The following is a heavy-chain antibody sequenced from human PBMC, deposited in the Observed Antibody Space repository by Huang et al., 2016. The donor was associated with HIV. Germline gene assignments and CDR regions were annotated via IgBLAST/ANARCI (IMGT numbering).Heavy chain of an antibody. CDR3: ARGLTVWAKFDF. J-gene: IGHJ4*02. CDR1: GGTFRNSA. CDR2: IIPMFGRP. Sequence: QVQLVQSGAVVKTPGSSVQVSCTASGGTFRNSAINWVRQAPGQGPEWRGGIIPMFGRPDDARKFQGRVTITADYSTSTAYMDLSSLTSDDTAVYYCARGLTVWAKFDFWGQGTLVTVSS. V-gene: IGHV1-69*13. D-gene: IGHD4-17*01.